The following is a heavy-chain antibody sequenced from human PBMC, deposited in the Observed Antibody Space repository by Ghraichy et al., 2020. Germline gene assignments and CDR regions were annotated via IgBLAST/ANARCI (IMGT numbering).Heavy chain of an antibody. V-gene: IGHV4-34*01. CDR1: GGSFSGYY. D-gene: IGHD3-10*01. Sequence: SETLSLTCAVYGGSFSGYYWSWIRQPPGKGLEWIGEINHSGSTNYNPSLKSRVTISVDTSKNQFSLKLSSVTAADTAVYYCAIGGTNWGQGTLVTVSS. CDR3: AIGGTN. CDR2: INHSGST. J-gene: IGHJ4*02.